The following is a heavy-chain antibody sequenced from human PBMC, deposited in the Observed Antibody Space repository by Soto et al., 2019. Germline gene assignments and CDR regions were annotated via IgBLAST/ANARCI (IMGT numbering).Heavy chain of an antibody. D-gene: IGHD1-26*01. CDR3: ARDLGSYYGGGYYYGMDV. Sequence: QVQLVESGGGVVQPGRSLRLSCAASGFTFSSYGMHWVRQAPGKGLEWVAVIWYDGSNKYYADSVKGRFTISRDNSKNTRXLQMNSLRAEDTAVYYCARDLGSYYGGGYYYGMDVWGQGTTVTVSS. CDR1: GFTFSSYG. J-gene: IGHJ6*02. V-gene: IGHV3-33*01. CDR2: IWYDGSNK.